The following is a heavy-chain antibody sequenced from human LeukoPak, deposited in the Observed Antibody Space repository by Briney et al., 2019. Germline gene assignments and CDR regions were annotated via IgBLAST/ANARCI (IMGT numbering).Heavy chain of an antibody. CDR3: VKSNSRYQPWTLDI. CDR2: IYHSGST. V-gene: IGHV4-38-2*02. CDR1: GYSISSGYY. J-gene: IGHJ3*02. D-gene: IGHD2-2*01. Sequence: SETLSLTCTVSGYSISSGYYWGWIRQPPGKGLEWIGSIYHSGSTYYNPSLKSRVTISVDTSKNQFSLKVNSVTAADTAMYYCVKSNSRYQPWTLDIWGRGTMVTVSS.